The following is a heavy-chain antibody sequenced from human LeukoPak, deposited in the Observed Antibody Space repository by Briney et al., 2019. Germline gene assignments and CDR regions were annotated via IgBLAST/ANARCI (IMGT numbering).Heavy chain of an antibody. J-gene: IGHJ4*02. D-gene: IGHD6-19*01. V-gene: IGHV3-23*01. CDR3: AKVLVGIAVAENRAEFDY. Sequence: PGGSLRLSCAASGFTFSSYAMSWVRQAPGKGLERVSAISGSGGSTYYADSVKGRFTISRDNSKNTLYLQMNSLRAEDTAVYYCAKVLVGIAVAENRAEFDYWGQGTLVTVSS. CDR1: GFTFSSYA. CDR2: ISGSGGST.